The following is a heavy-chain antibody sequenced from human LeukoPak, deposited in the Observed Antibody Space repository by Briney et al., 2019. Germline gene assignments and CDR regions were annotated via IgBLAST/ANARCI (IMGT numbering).Heavy chain of an antibody. J-gene: IGHJ4*02. CDR1: TDSISSNSYY. V-gene: IGHV4-39*01. CDR3: ASQLVDYYDSTGYYTGFIDY. D-gene: IGHD3-22*01. Sequence: PQSRSLTSTVSTDSISSNSYYWDWIRHPPGSGLDWVRRTYVRGNPFNNPSPRTRFPVSVDPSQHQFSLRLDAVTAPATASCYCASQLVDYYDSTGYYTGFIDYWGPGSLVTVSS. CDR2: TYVRGNP.